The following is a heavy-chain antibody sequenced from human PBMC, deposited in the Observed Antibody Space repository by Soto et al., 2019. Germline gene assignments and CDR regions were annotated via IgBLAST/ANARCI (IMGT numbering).Heavy chain of an antibody. D-gene: IGHD5-12*01. Sequence: QVHLVQSGVEVKTPGASVKVSCQASGYTFFTYDISWVRQAPGQGLEWMGWISTYSGDTKYAQKFQGRVTRTTYTSTTTAYLELRSLRSDDTAVYYCARHHGPTTSENWFGPWGQGTLVTVSS. V-gene: IGHV1-18*01. CDR3: ARHHGPTTSENWFGP. J-gene: IGHJ5*02. CDR2: ISTYSGDT. CDR1: GYTFFTYD.